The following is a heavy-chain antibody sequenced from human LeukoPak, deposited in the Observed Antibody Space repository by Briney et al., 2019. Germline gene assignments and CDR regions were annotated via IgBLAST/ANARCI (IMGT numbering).Heavy chain of an antibody. Sequence: PSETLSLTCTVSGGSISSSSYYWGWIRQPPGKGLEWIGSIYYTGSTYYNPSLKSRFTISIDTSKNQFSLKLSSVTAADTAVYYCARQSSPPYEFWSAYYSDYWGQGTLVTVSS. CDR2: IYYTGST. J-gene: IGHJ4*02. D-gene: IGHD3-3*01. V-gene: IGHV4-39*07. CDR1: GGSISSSSYY. CDR3: ARQSSPPYEFWSAYYSDY.